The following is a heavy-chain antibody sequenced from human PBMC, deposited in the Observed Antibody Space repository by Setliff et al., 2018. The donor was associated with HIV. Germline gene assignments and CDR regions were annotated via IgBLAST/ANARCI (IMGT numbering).Heavy chain of an antibody. Sequence: GGSLRLSCTASGFTFGEYAMSWVRQAPGKGLEWVSAISGSADYTYYADSVKGRFTISRDNSKSALYLQMNSLRADDTAVYYCAKDDVPRDFDIWGQGTMVTVSS. CDR1: GFTFGEYA. CDR2: ISGSADYT. V-gene: IGHV3-23*01. J-gene: IGHJ3*02. CDR3: AKDDVPRDFDI.